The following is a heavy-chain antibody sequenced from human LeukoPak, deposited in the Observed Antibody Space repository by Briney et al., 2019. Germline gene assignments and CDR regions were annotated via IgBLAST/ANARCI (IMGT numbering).Heavy chain of an antibody. V-gene: IGHV1-69*13. Sequence: SVKVSCKASGGTFSSYAISWVRQAPGQGLEWMGGIIPIFGTANYAQKFQGRVTITADESTSTAYMELSSLRSEDTAVYYCARDKVLLWLGEFNYYYFYMDVWGKGTTVTVSS. J-gene: IGHJ6*03. D-gene: IGHD3-10*01. CDR3: ARDKVLLWLGEFNYYYFYMDV. CDR2: IIPIFGTA. CDR1: GGTFSSYA.